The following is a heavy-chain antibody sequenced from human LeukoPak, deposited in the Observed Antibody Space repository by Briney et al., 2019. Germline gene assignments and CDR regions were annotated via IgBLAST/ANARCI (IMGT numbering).Heavy chain of an antibody. V-gene: IGHV3-74*01. Sequence: GGSLRLSCAASGFTFKLYWMHWVRQAPGKAPVWVARINHDGSDTVYADSVKGRFTISRDNAKNSLYLQMNSLRAEDTAVYYCARVPLYYDFWSGFDYWGQGTLVTVSS. D-gene: IGHD3-3*01. J-gene: IGHJ4*02. CDR1: GFTFKLYW. CDR2: INHDGSDT. CDR3: ARVPLYYDFWSGFDY.